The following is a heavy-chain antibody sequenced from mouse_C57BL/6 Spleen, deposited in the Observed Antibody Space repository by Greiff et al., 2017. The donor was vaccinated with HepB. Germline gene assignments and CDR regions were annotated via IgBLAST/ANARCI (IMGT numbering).Heavy chain of an antibody. D-gene: IGHD1-2*01. J-gene: IGHJ1*03. CDR1: GYTFTDYE. V-gene: IGHV1-15*01. CDR3: TRGLRPPWYFDV. Sequence: QVQLQQSGAELVRPGASVTLSCMASGYTFTDYEMHWVKQTPVHGLEWIGAIDPETGGTAYNQKFKGKAILTADKSSSTAYMELRSLTSEDSAVYYCTRGLRPPWYFDVWGTGTTVTVSS. CDR2: IDPETGGT.